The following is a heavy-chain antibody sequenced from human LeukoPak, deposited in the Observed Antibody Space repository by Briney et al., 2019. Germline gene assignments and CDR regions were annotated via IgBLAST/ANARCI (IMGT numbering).Heavy chain of an antibody. J-gene: IGHJ4*02. Sequence: ASVKVSCKASGYTFTDYYIHWVRQAPGQGLECMGWINPDSGDTKYAQKSQDRVTMTTDTSISTAYMELSRLRSDETAVYYCARGGYCTSRSCFLPDYWGQGTLVTVSS. CDR3: ARGGYCTSRSCFLPDY. CDR2: INPDSGDT. V-gene: IGHV1-2*02. CDR1: GYTFTDYY. D-gene: IGHD2-2*01.